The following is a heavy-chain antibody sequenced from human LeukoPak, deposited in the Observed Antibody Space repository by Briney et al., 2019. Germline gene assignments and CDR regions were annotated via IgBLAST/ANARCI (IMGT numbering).Heavy chain of an antibody. CDR3: ARDMVRGVLYYYYGMDV. CDR1: GGTFSSYA. Sequence: LVKVSCKASGGTFSSYAISWVRQAPGQGLEWMGRIIPILGIANYAQKFQGRVTITADKSTSTAYMELSSLRSEDTAVYYCARDMVRGVLYYYYGMDVWGQGTTVTVSS. CDR2: IIPILGIA. J-gene: IGHJ6*02. D-gene: IGHD3-10*01. V-gene: IGHV1-69*04.